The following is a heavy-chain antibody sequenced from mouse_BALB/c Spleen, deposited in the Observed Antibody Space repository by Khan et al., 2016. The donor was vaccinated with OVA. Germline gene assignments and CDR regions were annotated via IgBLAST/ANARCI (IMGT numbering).Heavy chain of an antibody. V-gene: IGHV14-3*02. CDR1: GFNIKDTY. Sequence: EVQLQQSGAELVKPGASVKLSCTASGFNIKDTYMHWVKQRPEQGLEWIGRIDPANGNTKYDPKFQGKATITADTSSNTAYLQLSSLTSEDTAVYYCARYDGSSYWYFDVWGAGTTVTVSS. J-gene: IGHJ1*01. CDR2: IDPANGNT. CDR3: ARYDGSSYWYFDV. D-gene: IGHD1-1*01.